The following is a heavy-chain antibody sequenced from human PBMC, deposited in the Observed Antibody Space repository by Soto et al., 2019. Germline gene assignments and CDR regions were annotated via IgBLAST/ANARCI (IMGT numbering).Heavy chain of an antibody. Sequence: GGSLRLSCEASGFTFSSYSMNWVLQAPGKGLEWVSSISSSSSYIYYADSVKGRFTISRDNAKNSLYLQMNSLRAEDKAVYYCAGLVRGRSPHLGQSILVTVS. CDR3: AGLVRGRSPH. CDR1: GFTFSSYS. J-gene: IGHJ4*02. V-gene: IGHV3-21*01. D-gene: IGHD3-10*01. CDR2: ISSSSSYI.